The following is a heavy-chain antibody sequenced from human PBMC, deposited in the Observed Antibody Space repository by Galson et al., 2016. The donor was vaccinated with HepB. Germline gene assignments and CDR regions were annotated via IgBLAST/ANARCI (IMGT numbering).Heavy chain of an antibody. CDR2: ITPMYGPA. CDR1: GGNFNTFV. D-gene: IGHD5-12*01. Sequence: SVKVSCKAHGGNFNTFVISWVRLAPGQGPEWMGGITPMYGPANYAQKFQDRVTITADKSTATAHMELSSLKLDDTAVYFCAKGDLWQRGPSGYYYGMDVWGQGTTVILSS. CDR3: AKGDLWQRGPSGYYYGMDV. V-gene: IGHV1-69*06. J-gene: IGHJ6*02.